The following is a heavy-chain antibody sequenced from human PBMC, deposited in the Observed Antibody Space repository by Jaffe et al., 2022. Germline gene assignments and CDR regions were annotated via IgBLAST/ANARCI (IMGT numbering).Heavy chain of an antibody. D-gene: IGHD3-22*01. Sequence: QVQLQESGPGLVKPSETLSLTCTVSGGSISSYYWSWIRQPPGKGLEWIGYIYYSGSTNYNPSLKSRVTISVDTSKNQFSLKLSSVTAADTAVYYCASSTENYYDSSGYYYVQPDAFDIWGQGTMVTVSS. CDR3: ASSTENYYDSSGYYYVQPDAFDI. V-gene: IGHV4-59*01. CDR1: GGSISSYY. CDR2: IYYSGST. J-gene: IGHJ3*02.